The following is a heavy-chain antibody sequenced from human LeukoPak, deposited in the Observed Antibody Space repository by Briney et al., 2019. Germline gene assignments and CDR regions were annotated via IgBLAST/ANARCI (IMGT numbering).Heavy chain of an antibody. CDR2: IKSEEDDGTT. CDR3: ITPPE. V-gene: IGHV3-15*01. CDR1: GLRVSDAW. Sequence: GGPLRLPCAVSGLRVSDAWMAWVRQAPGKGLEWVGRIKSEEDDGTTDYAAPAKDRLSSQRDDSKKTVYLQMNSLETEDTAVYYCITPPEWGQRTLVTVSP. D-gene: IGHD1-14*01. J-gene: IGHJ4*02.